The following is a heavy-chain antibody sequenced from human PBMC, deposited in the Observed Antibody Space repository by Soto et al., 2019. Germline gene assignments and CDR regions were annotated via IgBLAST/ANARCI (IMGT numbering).Heavy chain of an antibody. CDR1: GSCVSSGDV. J-gene: IGHJ5*02. CDR3: ARVGPWVPYYYDSSPYTFENLFDP. V-gene: IGHV4-38-2*01. D-gene: IGHD3-22*01. CDR2: IYHGGST. Sequence: PSECLALTCAVSGSCVSSGDVWGWLRQTPGKGREGIGGIYHGGSTYYNPSLNSRLTLSIDMTNNHVSLILNSVTAADTAVYYCARVGPWVPYYYDSSPYTFENLFDPLGQGTLVTVSS.